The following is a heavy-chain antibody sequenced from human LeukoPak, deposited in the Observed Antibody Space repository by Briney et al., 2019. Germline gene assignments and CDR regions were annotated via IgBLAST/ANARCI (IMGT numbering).Heavy chain of an antibody. V-gene: IGHV3-7*01. J-gene: IGHJ6*02. CDR3: ARDSLYGDYVEYYYYYYGTDV. Sequence: GGSLRLSCAASGFTFSSYAMSWVRQAPGKGLEWVANIKQDGSEKYYVDSVKGRFTISRDNAKNSLYLQMNSLRAEDTAVYYCARDSLYGDYVEYYYYYYGTDVWGQGTTVTVSS. D-gene: IGHD4-17*01. CDR2: IKQDGSEK. CDR1: GFTFSSYA.